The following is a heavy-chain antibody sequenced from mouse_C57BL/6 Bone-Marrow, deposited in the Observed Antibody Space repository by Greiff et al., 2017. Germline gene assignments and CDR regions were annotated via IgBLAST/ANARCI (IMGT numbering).Heavy chain of an antibody. V-gene: IGHV5-17*01. CDR3: ARKTNYYGRTFDY. CDR2: ISSGSSTI. D-gene: IGHD1-1*01. CDR1: GFTFSDYG. Sequence: EVQVVESGGGLVKPGGSLKLSCAASGFTFSDYGMHWVRQAPEKGLEWVAYISSGSSTIYYADTVKGRFTISRDNAKNTLFLQMTSLRSEDTAMYYCARKTNYYGRTFDYWGQGTTLTVSS. J-gene: IGHJ2*01.